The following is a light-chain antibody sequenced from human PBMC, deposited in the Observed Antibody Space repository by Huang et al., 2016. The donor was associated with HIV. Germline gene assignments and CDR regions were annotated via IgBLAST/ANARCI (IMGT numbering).Light chain of an antibody. CDR2: GAS. Sequence: EIVMTQSPATLSVSPGERATLACRASQNINSNLVWYQQKPGQGPRLLIYGASTRATGVPARFRGSGSGTEFTLTISSLQSEDFAVYYCQQYKDWPPLLTFGGGTKVET. J-gene: IGKJ4*01. CDR3: QQYKDWPPLLT. CDR1: QNINSN. V-gene: IGKV3-15*01.